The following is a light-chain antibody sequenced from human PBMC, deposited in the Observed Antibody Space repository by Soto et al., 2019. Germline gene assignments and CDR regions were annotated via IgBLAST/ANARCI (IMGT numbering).Light chain of an antibody. Sequence: QSVLTQPASGSGSPGQSITISCTGTSSDVGAYNYDSWYQQYPGEAPKVIIYDVSHRPAGVSNRFSGSKSGNTASLTISGLQTQDEADYYCSSYTSATTYVFGTGTTLTVL. CDR3: SSYTSATTYV. CDR2: DVS. J-gene: IGLJ1*01. V-gene: IGLV2-14*01. CDR1: SSDVGAYNY.